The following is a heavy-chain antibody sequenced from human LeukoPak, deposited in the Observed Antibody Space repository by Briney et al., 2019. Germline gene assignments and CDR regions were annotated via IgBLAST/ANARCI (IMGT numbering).Heavy chain of an antibody. CDR2: INHSGST. CDR3: ARLSSSWYQDWYFDL. J-gene: IGHJ2*01. CDR1: GGSFSGYY. Sequence: TPSETLSLTCAVYGGSFSGYYWSWIRQPPGKGLEWIGEINHSGSTNYNPSLKSRVTISVDTSKNQFSLKLSSVTAADTAVYYCARLSSSWYQDWYFDLWGRGTLVTVSS. V-gene: IGHV4-34*01. D-gene: IGHD6-13*01.